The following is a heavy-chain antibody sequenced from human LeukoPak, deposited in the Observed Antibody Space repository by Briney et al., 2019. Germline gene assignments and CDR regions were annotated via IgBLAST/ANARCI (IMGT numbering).Heavy chain of an antibody. CDR3: ARSGGSGSYYARYYYYYMDV. V-gene: IGHV7-4-1*02. CDR2: INTNTGNA. D-gene: IGHD3-10*01. J-gene: IGHJ6*03. Sequence: ASVKVSCKASGYTFTSYAMNWVRQAPGQGLEWMGWINTNTGNATYAQGLTGRFVFSLDTSVSTAYLQISSLKAEDTAVYYCARSGGSGSYYARYYYYYMDVWGKGTTVTVSS. CDR1: GYTFTSYA.